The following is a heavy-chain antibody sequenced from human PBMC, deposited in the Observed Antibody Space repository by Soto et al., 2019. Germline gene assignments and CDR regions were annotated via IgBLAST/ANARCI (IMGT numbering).Heavy chain of an antibody. J-gene: IGHJ5*02. V-gene: IGHV4-59*01. Sequence: SETLSLTCTVSGGSISSYYWSWIRQPPGKGLEWIGYIYYSGSTNYNPSLKSRVTISVDTSKNQFSLKLSSVTAADTAVYYCARTLVEMATIKGSHNWFDPWGQGTLVTVSS. CDR1: GGSISSYY. D-gene: IGHD5-12*01. CDR2: IYYSGST. CDR3: ARTLVEMATIKGSHNWFDP.